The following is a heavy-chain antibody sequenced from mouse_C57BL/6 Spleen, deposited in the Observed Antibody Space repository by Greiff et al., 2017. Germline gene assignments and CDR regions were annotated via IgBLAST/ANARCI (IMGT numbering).Heavy chain of an antibody. CDR2: ISNGGGST. CDR3: ARRGYGSSYVYFDY. CDR1: GFTFSDYY. D-gene: IGHD1-1*01. Sequence: EVHLVESGGGLVQPGGSLKLSCAASGFTFSDYYMYWVRQTPEKRLEWVAYISNGGGSTYYPDTVKGRFTIARDNAKNTLYLEMRRLKSEDTAMYYCARRGYGSSYVYFDYWGQGTTLTVSS. V-gene: IGHV5-12*01. J-gene: IGHJ2*01.